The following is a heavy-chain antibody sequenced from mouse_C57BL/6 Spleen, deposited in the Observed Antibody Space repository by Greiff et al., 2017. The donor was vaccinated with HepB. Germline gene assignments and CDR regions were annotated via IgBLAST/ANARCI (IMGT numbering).Heavy chain of an antibody. CDR3: ARSRGYGSSLYAMDY. D-gene: IGHD1-1*01. V-gene: IGHV1-49*01. CDR2: FTMYSDAT. CDR1: YFAFMASA. J-gene: IGHJ4*01. Sequence: LMESGAELVRPGSSVKLSCKDSYFAFMASAMHWVKQRPGHGLEWIGSFTMYSDATEYSENFKGKATLTANTSSSTAYMELSSLTSEDSAVYYCARSRGYGSSLYAMDYWGQGTSVTVSS.